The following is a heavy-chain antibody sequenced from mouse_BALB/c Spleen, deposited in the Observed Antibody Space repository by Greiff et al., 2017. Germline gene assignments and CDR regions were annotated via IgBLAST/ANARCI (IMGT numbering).Heavy chain of an antibody. Sequence: VQLQQSGAELVKPGASVKLSCTASGFNIKDTYMHWVKQRPEQGLEWIGRIDPANGNTKYDPKFQGKATITADTSSNTAYLQLSSLTSEDTAVYYCAMVYDYDGFDYWGQGTTLTVSS. CDR3: AMVYDYDGFDY. CDR2: IDPANGNT. CDR1: GFNIKDTY. J-gene: IGHJ2*01. D-gene: IGHD2-4*01. V-gene: IGHV14-3*02.